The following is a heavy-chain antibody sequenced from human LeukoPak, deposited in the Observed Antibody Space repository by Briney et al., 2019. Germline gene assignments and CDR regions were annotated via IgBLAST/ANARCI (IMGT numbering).Heavy chain of an antibody. CDR2: INHSGST. V-gene: IGHV4-34*01. CDR3: ARDLKRITIFGVVIRRPYNWFDP. Sequence: SETLSLTCAVYGGSFSGYYWSWIRQPLGKGLEWIGEINHSGSTNYNPSLKSRVTISVDTSKNQFSLKLSSVTAADTAVYYCARDLKRITIFGVVIRRPYNWFDPWGQGTLVTVSS. D-gene: IGHD3-3*01. CDR1: GGSFSGYY. J-gene: IGHJ5*02.